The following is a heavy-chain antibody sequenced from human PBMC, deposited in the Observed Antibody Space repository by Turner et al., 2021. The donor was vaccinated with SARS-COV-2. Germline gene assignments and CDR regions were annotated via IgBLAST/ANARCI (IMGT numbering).Heavy chain of an antibody. CDR1: GGYISSSRYY. CDR2: MYYSGST. D-gene: IGHD3-3*01. CDR3: AREDYDFWSGYYRGWFDP. V-gene: IGHV4-39*02. J-gene: IGHJ5*02. Sequence: QLQLQESGPGLVKPSETLSLTCTVSGGYISSSRYYWGWIRQPPGKGLEWIGSMYYSGSTYFNPSLKSRVTISVDTSKNQFSLKLSSVTAADTAVYYCAREDYDFWSGYYRGWFDPWGQGTLVTVSS.